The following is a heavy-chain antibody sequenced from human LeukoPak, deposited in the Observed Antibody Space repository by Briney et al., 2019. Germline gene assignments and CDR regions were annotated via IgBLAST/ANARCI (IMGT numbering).Heavy chain of an antibody. CDR2: ISYDGSNK. D-gene: IGHD2-15*01. V-gene: IGHV3-30-3*01. J-gene: IGHJ4*02. Sequence: GGSLRLSRAASGFTFSSYAMHWVRQAPGKGLEWVAVISYDGSNKYYADSVKGRFTISRDNAKNSLYMQMNSLRAEDTAVYYCVRQRRYCSGDSCYQRTFDYWGQGTLVTVSS. CDR3: VRQRRYCSGDSCYQRTFDY. CDR1: GFTFSSYA.